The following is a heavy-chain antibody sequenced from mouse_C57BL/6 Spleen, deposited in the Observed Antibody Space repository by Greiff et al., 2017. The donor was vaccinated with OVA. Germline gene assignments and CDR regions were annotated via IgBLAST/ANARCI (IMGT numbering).Heavy chain of an antibody. D-gene: IGHD2-12*01. CDR1: GFTFSSYA. V-gene: IGHV5-4*01. CDR2: ISDGGSYT. CDR3: ARDALRRDYFDY. Sequence: EVQGVESGGGLVKPGGSLKLPRAASGFTFSSYAMSWVRQTPEKRLEWVATISDGGSYTYYPDNVKGRFTISRDNAKNNLYLQMSHLKSEDTAMYYCARDALRRDYFDYWGQGTTLTVSS. J-gene: IGHJ2*01.